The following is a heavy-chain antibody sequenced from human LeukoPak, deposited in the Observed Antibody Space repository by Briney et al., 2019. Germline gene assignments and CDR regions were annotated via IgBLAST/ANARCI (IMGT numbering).Heavy chain of an antibody. D-gene: IGHD3-10*01. CDR1: GFTFSSRW. Sequence: PGGSLRLSCAASGFTFSSRWMTWVRQAPGKGLEWVANIKQDGSDKYYVDSVKGRFTISRDNAKNSLYLQMNSLRAEDTAVYYCARSRKHYYGSGSYPLYYFDYWGQGTLVTVSS. CDR2: IKQDGSDK. J-gene: IGHJ4*02. V-gene: IGHV3-7*03. CDR3: ARSRKHYYGSGSYPLYYFDY.